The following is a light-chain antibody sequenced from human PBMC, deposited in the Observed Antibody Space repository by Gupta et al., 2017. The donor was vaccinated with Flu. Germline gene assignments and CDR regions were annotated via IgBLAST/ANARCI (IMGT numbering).Light chain of an antibody. CDR3: GTWDSSLSAWV. J-gene: IGLJ3*02. Sequence: SVLTQPPSVSAAPGQKVTLSCSGSSSNIGNNYVSWSHQLPGTAPKLLIYDNNKRPSGIPDRFCGSKSGTSANLGITGLQTGDEADYYCGTWDSSLSAWVFGGGTKLTVL. CDR1: SSNIGNNY. V-gene: IGLV1-51*01. CDR2: DNN.